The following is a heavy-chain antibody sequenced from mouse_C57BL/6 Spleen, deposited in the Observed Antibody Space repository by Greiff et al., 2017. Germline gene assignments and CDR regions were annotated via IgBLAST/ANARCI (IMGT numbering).Heavy chain of an antibody. Sequence: QVQLQQPGAELVKPGASVKLSCKASGYTFTSYWMQWVKQRPGQGLEWIGEIDPSDSYTNYNQKFKGKATMTVDTSSSTAYMQLSSLTSEDSAVYYCARRLEWYFGVWGTGTTVTVSS. V-gene: IGHV1-50*01. J-gene: IGHJ1*03. CDR1: GYTFTSYW. CDR2: IDPSDSYT. CDR3: ARRLEWYFGV.